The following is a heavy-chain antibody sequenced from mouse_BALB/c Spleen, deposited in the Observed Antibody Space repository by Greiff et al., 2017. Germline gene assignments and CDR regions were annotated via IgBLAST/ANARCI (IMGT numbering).Heavy chain of an antibody. CDR1: GFNIKDTY. D-gene: IGHD1-1*01. V-gene: IGHV14-3*02. J-gene: IGHJ1*01. CDR2: IDPANGNT. CDR3: ARIYYRGYFDV. Sequence: EVQVVESGAELVKPGASVKLSCTASGFNIKDTYMHWVKQRPEQGLEWIGRIDPANGNTKYDPKFQGKATITADTSSNTAYLQLSSLTSEDTAVYYCARIYYRGYFDVWGAGTTVTVSS.